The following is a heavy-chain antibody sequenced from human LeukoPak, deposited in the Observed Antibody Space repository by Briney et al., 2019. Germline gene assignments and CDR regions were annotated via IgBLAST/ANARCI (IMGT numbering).Heavy chain of an antibody. CDR2: IYYSGST. CDR3: ARGSHGVGHYFDY. V-gene: IGHV4-59*08. CDR1: GGSISSYY. J-gene: IGHJ4*02. Sequence: PSETLSLTCTVSGGSISSYYWSWIRQPPGKGLEWIGYIYYSGSTNYNPSLKSRVTISVDTSKNQFSLKLSSVTAADTAVYYCARGSHGVGHYFDYWGQGTLVTVSS. D-gene: IGHD3-10*01.